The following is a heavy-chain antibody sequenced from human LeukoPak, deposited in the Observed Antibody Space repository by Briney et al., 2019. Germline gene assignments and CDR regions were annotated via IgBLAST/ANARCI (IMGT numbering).Heavy chain of an antibody. Sequence: SETLSLTCTVSGGSISSSSYYWGWIRQPPGKGLEWIGSIYYSGSTYCNPSLKSRVTISVDTSKNQFSLKLSSVTAADTAVYYCARHCTNGVCYTDFDYWGQGTLVTVSS. CDR1: GGSISSSSYY. D-gene: IGHD2-8*01. CDR3: ARHCTNGVCYTDFDY. CDR2: IYYSGST. V-gene: IGHV4-39*01. J-gene: IGHJ4*02.